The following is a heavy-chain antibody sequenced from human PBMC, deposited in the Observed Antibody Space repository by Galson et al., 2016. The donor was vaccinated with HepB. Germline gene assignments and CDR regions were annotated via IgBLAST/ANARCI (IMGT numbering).Heavy chain of an antibody. CDR3: AKAEGLSASGYWPADS. Sequence: SLRLSCAASGFTFSSYAMSWVRQAPGKGLEWVSGISGSGYSTFYADSVQGRFTISRDNSKSTLYLQMNSLRAEDTAVYYCAKAEGLSASGYWPADSWGQGTLVTVSS. V-gene: IGHV3-23*01. CDR2: ISGSGYST. CDR1: GFTFSSYA. J-gene: IGHJ4*02. D-gene: IGHD5-12*01.